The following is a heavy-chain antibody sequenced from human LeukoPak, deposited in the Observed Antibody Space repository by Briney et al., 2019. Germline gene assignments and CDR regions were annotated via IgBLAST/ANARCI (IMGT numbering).Heavy chain of an antibody. J-gene: IGHJ5*02. CDR2: INSDSRST. Sequence: GGCLRLSCAASGFTFSTYWMHWVRQHPGRGLVWVSRINSDSRSTSYADSVRGRFTISRDNAKNTLYLQMHSMRAEDTAVYYCAREYYYDSSGYTFDPWGQGPLVTVSS. CDR1: GFTFSTYW. V-gene: IGHV3-74*01. CDR3: AREYYYDSSGYTFDP. D-gene: IGHD3-22*01.